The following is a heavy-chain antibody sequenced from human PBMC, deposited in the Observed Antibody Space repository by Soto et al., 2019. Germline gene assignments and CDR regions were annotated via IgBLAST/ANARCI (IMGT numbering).Heavy chain of an antibody. D-gene: IGHD2-8*01. J-gene: IGHJ3*02. CDR1: GFTFDDYA. Sequence: EVQLVESGGGLVQPGRSLRLSCAASGFTFDDYAMHWVRQAPGKGLEWVSGISWNSGSIGYADSVKGRFTISRDNAKNSLYLQINSLRAEDTALYYCAKSLRGGMRHDAFDIWGQGTMVTVSS. CDR3: AKSLRGGMRHDAFDI. V-gene: IGHV3-9*01. CDR2: ISWNSGSI.